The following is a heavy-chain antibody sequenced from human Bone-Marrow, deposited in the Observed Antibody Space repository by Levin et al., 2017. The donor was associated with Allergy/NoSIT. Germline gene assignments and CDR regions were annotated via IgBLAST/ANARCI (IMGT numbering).Heavy chain of an antibody. CDR2: IWHDGSNK. CDR1: GYTFSAYG. D-gene: IGHD3-10*01. CDR3: ARWYGSGTKDFDP. Sequence: SCAASGYTFSAYGMHWVRQAPGKGLEWVAAIWHDGSNKYYADSVHGRFTISNDNSKNTLYLQMNSLRAEDMAVYFCARWYGSGTKDFDPWGQGTPVTVSS. V-gene: IGHV3-33*01. J-gene: IGHJ5*02.